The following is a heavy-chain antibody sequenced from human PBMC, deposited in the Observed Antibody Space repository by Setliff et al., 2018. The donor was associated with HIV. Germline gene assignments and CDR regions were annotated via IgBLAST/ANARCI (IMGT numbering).Heavy chain of an antibody. CDR1: GFTFSSYG. CDR3: AGESSIAVAEYFQH. J-gene: IGHJ1*01. Sequence: GGSLRLSCAASGFTFSSYGIHWVRQAPGKGLEWVSYISSRGSTIYYADSVKGRFTISRDNAKNTLYLQMNSLRAEDTAVYYCAGESSIAVAEYFQHWGQGTLVTVSS. CDR2: ISSRGSTI. V-gene: IGHV3-48*04. D-gene: IGHD6-19*01.